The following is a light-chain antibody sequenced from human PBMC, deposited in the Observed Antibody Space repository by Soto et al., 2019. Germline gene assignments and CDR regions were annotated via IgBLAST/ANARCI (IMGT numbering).Light chain of an antibody. J-gene: IGKJ1*01. V-gene: IGKV1-39*01. CDR1: KSISNH. CDR2: AAX. Sequence: RRASVEGRVIITCRACKSISNHLNWYQQKPGKAPTPLIFAAXXLQSGVPSRFSGSRSGTDFTLTXTSLQPEDFATYFCQQSYSTPQTFGHGTKVDIK. CDR3: QQSYSTPQT.